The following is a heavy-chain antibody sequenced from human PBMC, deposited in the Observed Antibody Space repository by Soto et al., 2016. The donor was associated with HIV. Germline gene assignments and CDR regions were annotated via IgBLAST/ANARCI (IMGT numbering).Heavy chain of an antibody. J-gene: IGHJ4*02. Sequence: EVQLVESGGGLVQPGGSLRLSCAASGFTLSNYAMHWVRQAPGKGLEYVSAISSNGGNTYYANSVKGRFTISRDNSKNTLYLQMGSLRAEDMAMYYCARDRVQSDFWSGYYTSFDYWGQGTLVTVSS. CDR2: ISSNGGNT. CDR1: GFTLSNYA. V-gene: IGHV3-64*01. CDR3: ARDRVQSDFWSGYYTSFDY. D-gene: IGHD3-3*01.